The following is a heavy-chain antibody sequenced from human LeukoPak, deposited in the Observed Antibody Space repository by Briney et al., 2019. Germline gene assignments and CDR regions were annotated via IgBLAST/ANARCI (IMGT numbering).Heavy chain of an antibody. CDR3: ARDVETPRIYFDN. CDR1: GFTFSSYE. V-gene: IGHV3-48*03. J-gene: IGHJ4*02. D-gene: IGHD5-18*01. Sequence: GGSLRLSCAASGFTFSSYEMNWVRQAPGKGLEGFSYISSSGSNIYYADSVKGRFTISRDNAKNSLYLQMNSLRAEDTAVYYCARDVETPRIYFDNWGQGTLVTVSS. CDR2: ISSSGSNI.